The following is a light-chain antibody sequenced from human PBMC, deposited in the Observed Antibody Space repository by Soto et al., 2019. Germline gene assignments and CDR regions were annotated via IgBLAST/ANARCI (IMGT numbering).Light chain of an antibody. V-gene: IGLV2-14*01. J-gene: IGLJ1*01. Sequence: QSALTQPASVSGSPGQSITISCTGTSSDVGGYNYVSWYQPQPGKAPKLIIYEVSNRPSGVSNRVSGSKSGNTASLTISGLQAEDEADYYCNSYTSKSSGVFGTGTKVTVL. CDR2: EVS. CDR1: SSDVGGYNY. CDR3: NSYTSKSSGV.